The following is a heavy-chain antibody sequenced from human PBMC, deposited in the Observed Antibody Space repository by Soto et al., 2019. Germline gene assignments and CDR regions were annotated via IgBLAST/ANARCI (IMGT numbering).Heavy chain of an antibody. Sequence: QVQLQESGPGLVKPSQTLSLTCTVSGGSISSGGSYWGWIRQPPGKGLEWIGYIYYSGNTYFNPSLKSRVTLSVYTSKNQFSLNLSSVTAADTAVYYCVRYCSTTTCPFDYWGQGTLVTVSS. J-gene: IGHJ4*02. V-gene: IGHV4-30-4*01. D-gene: IGHD2-2*01. CDR1: GGSISSGGSY. CDR3: VRYCSTTTCPFDY. CDR2: IYYSGNT.